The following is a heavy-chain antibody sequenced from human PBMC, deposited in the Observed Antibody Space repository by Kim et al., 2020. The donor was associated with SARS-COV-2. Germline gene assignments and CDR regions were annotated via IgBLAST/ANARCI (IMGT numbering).Heavy chain of an antibody. J-gene: IGHJ6*02. CDR2: IYGGGDT. Sequence: GGSLRLSCTASGFSFSSIYMTWVRQAPGKGLEWVSLIYGGGDTYYADSVKGRFTVSRDDSKNIVFLQLNSLKTDDTAVYYCARGYNYYAMDVWGQGTTVSVSS. V-gene: IGHV3-53*01. CDR3: ARGYNYYAMDV. CDR1: GFSFSSIY.